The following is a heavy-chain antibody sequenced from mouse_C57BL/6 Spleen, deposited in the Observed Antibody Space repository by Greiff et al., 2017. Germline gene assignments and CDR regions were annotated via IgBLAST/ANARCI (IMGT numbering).Heavy chain of an antibody. V-gene: IGHV1-80*01. CDR2: IYPGDGDT. D-gene: IGHD2-12*01. J-gene: IGHJ4*01. CDR3: ARLRRENYAMDD. Sequence: VQLQQSGAELVKPGASVKISCKASGYAFSSYWMNWVKQRPGKGLEWIGQIYPGDGDTNYNGKFKGKATLTADKSSSTAYMQLSSLTSEDSAVYFCARLRRENYAMDDWGQGTSVTVSS. CDR1: GYAFSSYW.